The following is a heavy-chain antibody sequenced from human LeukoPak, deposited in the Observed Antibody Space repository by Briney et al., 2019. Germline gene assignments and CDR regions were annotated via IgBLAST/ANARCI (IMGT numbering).Heavy chain of an antibody. V-gene: IGHV1-2*06. CDR1: GYTFTGYY. CDR3: ARDHCTNGVCYTKVGGIDY. D-gene: IGHD2-8*01. Sequence: ASVKVSCKASGYTFTGYYMHWVRQAPGQGLEWMGRINPNSGGTNYAQKFQGRVTMTRDTSISTAYMELSRLRSDDTAVYYCARDHCTNGVCYTKVGGIDYWGQGTLVTVSS. J-gene: IGHJ4*02. CDR2: INPNSGGT.